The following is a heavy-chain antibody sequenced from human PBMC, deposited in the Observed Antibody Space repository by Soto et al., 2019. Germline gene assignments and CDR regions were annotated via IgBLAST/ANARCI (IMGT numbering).Heavy chain of an antibody. J-gene: IGHJ4*01. D-gene: IGHD2-15*01. CDR2: ISYEGSRI. V-gene: IGHV3-30*18. CDR3: AKDLGGGNFFHDFDL. Sequence: GGSLRLSCAASGFSFRDYGMHWVRQAPGKGLEWVAVISYEGSRIYYAASVKGRFTISRDNSKIAVFLQMNRLTPDDTTVYSCAKDLGGGNFFHDFDLWGQGTLVTVSS. CDR1: GFSFRDYG.